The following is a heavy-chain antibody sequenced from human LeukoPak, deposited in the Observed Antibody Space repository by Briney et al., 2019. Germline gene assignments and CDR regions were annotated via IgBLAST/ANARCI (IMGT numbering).Heavy chain of an antibody. D-gene: IGHD3/OR15-3a*01. CDR2: ISPSHIT. V-gene: IGHV3-23*01. J-gene: IGHJ3*02. CDR3: AKGGLVHPLHI. CDR1: GFIFSSHG. Sequence: GGSLRLSRAASGFIFSSHGMNWVRQAPGKGLEWVSGISPSHITYYADSVKGRFTISRDNYKNTVYLQMDSLRAEDTAVYYCAKGGLVHPLHIWGQGTMVTVSS.